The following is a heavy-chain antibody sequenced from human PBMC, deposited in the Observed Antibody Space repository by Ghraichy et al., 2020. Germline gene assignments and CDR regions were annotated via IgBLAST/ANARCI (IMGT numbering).Heavy chain of an antibody. V-gene: IGHV4-31*03. CDR2: IYYSGSS. CDR1: GGSISSGAYY. D-gene: IGHD2-2*01. Sequence: SQTLSLTCTVSGGSISSGAYYWSWIRQHPGKGLEWVGYIYYSGSSYYNPSLKSRIAISVDTSKNQFSLKVDSVTAADTAVYYCARVRATGSSIHYHVDYWGQGMLVTVS. CDR3: ARVRATGSSIHYHVDY. J-gene: IGHJ4*02.